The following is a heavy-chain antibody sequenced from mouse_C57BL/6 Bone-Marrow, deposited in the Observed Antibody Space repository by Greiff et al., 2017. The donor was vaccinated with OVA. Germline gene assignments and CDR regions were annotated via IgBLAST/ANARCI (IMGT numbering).Heavy chain of an antibody. V-gene: IGHV14-4*01. Sequence: VHVKQSGAELVRPGASVKLSCTASGFNIKDDYMHWVKQRPEQGLEWIGWIDPENGDTEYASKFQGKATITADTSSNTAYLQLSSLTSEDTAVYYCTTWGAWFAYWGQGTLVTVSA. J-gene: IGHJ3*01. CDR3: TTWGAWFAY. CDR2: IDPENGDT. CDR1: GFNIKDDY.